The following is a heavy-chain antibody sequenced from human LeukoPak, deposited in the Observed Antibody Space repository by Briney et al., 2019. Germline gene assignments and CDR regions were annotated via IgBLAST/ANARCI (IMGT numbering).Heavy chain of an antibody. J-gene: IGHJ4*02. CDR3: ATVAVIRGVTYFDY. D-gene: IGHD3-10*01. CDR1: GGTISSYY. Sequence: SETLSLTCTVSGGTISSYYWSWIRQPPGKGLEWIAYLFYSGSTDYNPSLESRVTISVDTSKNQFSLKLRSVTAADTAVYYCATVAVIRGVTYFDYWGQGTLVTVSS. V-gene: IGHV4-59*01. CDR2: LFYSGST.